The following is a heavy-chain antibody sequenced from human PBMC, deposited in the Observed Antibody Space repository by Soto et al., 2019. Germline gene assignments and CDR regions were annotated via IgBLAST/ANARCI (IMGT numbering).Heavy chain of an antibody. CDR3: VRDGTKTLRDWFDP. D-gene: IGHD1-1*01. Sequence: ETLSLTCTVSGASISGFYWSWIRKSAGKGLEWIGRIYATGTTDYNPSLKSRVMMSVDTSKKQFSLKLRSVTAADTAVYYCVRDGTKTLRDWFDPWGQGISVTVSS. V-gene: IGHV4-4*07. CDR1: GASISGFY. J-gene: IGHJ5*02. CDR2: IYATGTT.